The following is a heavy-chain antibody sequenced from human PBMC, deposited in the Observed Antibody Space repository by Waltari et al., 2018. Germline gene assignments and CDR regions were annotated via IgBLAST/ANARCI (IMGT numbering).Heavy chain of an antibody. J-gene: IGHJ3*02. CDR3: ARGRGGYCTGGVCYVVAFDI. V-gene: IGHV3-72*01. D-gene: IGHD2-8*02. CDR2: TRNKANSYTT. Sequence: EVQLVESGGGLVQPGGSLRLSCAASGFTFSDHYMDWVRQAPGKGLEWVGRTRNKANSYTTEYAASVKGRFTISRDDSKNSLYLQMNSLKTEDTAVYYCARGRGGYCTGGVCYVVAFDIWGQGTMVTVSS. CDR1: GFTFSDHY.